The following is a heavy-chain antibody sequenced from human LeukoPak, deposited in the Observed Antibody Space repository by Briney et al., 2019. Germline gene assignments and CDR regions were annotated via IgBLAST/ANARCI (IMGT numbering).Heavy chain of an antibody. V-gene: IGHV4-31*03. CDR1: GDSISSGGYS. Sequence: SETLSLTCTVSGDSISSGGYSWTWIRHRAGKGLEWIGYSYNSGSTYYKPSLRSRVSISVDTSKNQFSLKVRSVTAADTAVYYCARMRKMAFDYWGQGIPVTVSS. CDR2: SYNSGST. J-gene: IGHJ4*02. CDR3: ARMRKMAFDY.